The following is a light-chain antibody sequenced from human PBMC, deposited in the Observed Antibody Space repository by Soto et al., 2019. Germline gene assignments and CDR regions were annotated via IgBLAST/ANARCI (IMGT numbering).Light chain of an antibody. J-gene: IGKJ1*01. CDR2: KAS. Sequence: DIQMTQSPSTLSASVGDRVTITCRASQSISSWLAWYQQKPGKAPKLLIYKASSLESGVPSRFSGRGSGTEFTLTISSLQPDDFATYDGQQYNSYSETFGQGTKVEIK. CDR3: QQYNSYSET. CDR1: QSISSW. V-gene: IGKV1-5*03.